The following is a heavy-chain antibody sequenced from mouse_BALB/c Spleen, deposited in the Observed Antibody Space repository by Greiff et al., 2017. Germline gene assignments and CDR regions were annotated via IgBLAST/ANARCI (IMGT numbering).Heavy chain of an antibody. V-gene: IGHV1-18*01. CDR2: INPNYAST. CDR3: ARAVYYAMDY. J-gene: IGHJ4*01. CDR1: GYTFPDYN. Sequence: VQLQQFGAELVKPGASVTISCKASGYTFPDYNMDWVKQSHGKSLEWIGDINPNYASTSYNQKFKGKATLTVDKSSSTAYMELRSLTSEDTAVYYCARAVYYAMDYWGQGTSVTVSS.